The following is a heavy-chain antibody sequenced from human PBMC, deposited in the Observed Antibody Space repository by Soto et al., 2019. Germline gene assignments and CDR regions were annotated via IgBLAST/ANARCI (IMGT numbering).Heavy chain of an antibody. J-gene: IGHJ4*02. V-gene: IGHV3-74*01. D-gene: IGHD2-15*01. CDR2: INSDGSST. CDR1: GFTFSSYW. CDR3: VRTSLVVAAATREDY. Sequence: LSCAASGFTFSSYWMHWVRQAPGKGLVWVSRINSDGSSTSYADSVKGRFTISRDNAKNTLYLQMNSLRAEDTAVYYCVRTSLVVAAATREDYWGQGTLVTVSS.